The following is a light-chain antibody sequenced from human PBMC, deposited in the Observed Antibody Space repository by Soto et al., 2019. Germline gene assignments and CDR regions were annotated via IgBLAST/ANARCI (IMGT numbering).Light chain of an antibody. V-gene: IGKV1-39*01. Sequence: DFQMTQSPSSLSASVGYRVTITCRASQSIKKSLNWYQQKPGKAPKLLIFAASNLQSGVPSRFSGSGSGTDFTLTISSLQAEDFATYYCQQNYITPPWTFGPGTKVDIK. CDR3: QQNYITPPWT. CDR2: AAS. CDR1: QSIKKS. J-gene: IGKJ1*01.